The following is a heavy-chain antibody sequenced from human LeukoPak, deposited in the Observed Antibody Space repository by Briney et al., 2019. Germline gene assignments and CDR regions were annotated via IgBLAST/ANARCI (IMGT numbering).Heavy chain of an antibody. J-gene: IGHJ4*02. V-gene: IGHV1-69*06. CDR3: ARDQHTIRFPYFDY. Sequence: GASVKVSCKASGGTFSSYAISWVRQAPGQGLEWMGRIIPIFGTANYAQKFQGRVTITADKSTSTAYMELSSLRSEDTAVYYCARDQHTIRFPYFDYWGQGTLVTVSS. D-gene: IGHD5-24*01. CDR2: IIPIFGTA. CDR1: GGTFSSYA.